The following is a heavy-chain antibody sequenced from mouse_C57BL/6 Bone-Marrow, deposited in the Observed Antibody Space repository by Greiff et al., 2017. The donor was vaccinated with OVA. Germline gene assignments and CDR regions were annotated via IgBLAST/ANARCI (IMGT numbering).Heavy chain of an antibody. CDR2: IYPRSGNT. CDR1: GYTFTSYG. V-gene: IGHV1-81*01. J-gene: IGHJ3*01. Sequence: VQLQESGAELARPGASVKLSCKASGYTFTSYGISWVKQRTGQGLEWIGEIYPRSGNTYYNEKFKGKATLTADKSSSTAYMELRSLTSEDSAVYFCARGGNSLAWFAYWGQGTLGTVSA. D-gene: IGHD2-1*01. CDR3: ARGGNSLAWFAY.